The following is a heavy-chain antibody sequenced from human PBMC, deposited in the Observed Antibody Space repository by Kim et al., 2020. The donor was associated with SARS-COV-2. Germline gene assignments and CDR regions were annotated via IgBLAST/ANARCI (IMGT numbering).Heavy chain of an antibody. V-gene: IGHV4-34*01. CDR2: TDPSGDT. CDR1: VGSFSGYF. D-gene: IGHD3-10*01. J-gene: IGHJ3*02. CDR3: ARQGSGSGTHGALHI. Sequence: SETLSLTCAVYVGSFSGYFWTWIRQVPGKGLEWIGETDPSGDTRYNPSLRSRVTILVDKSKNQFSLKLISVISADTAVYYCARQGSGSGTHGALHIWGPG.